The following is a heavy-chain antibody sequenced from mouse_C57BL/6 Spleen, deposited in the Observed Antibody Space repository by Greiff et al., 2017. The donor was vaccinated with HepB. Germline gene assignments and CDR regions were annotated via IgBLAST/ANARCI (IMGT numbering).Heavy chain of an antibody. CDR3: ARYYYYGSSLDY. CDR2: IDPSDSYT. J-gene: IGHJ2*01. V-gene: IGHV1-50*01. Sequence: QVQLKQPGAELVKPGASVKLSCKASGYTFTSYWMQWVKQRPGQGLEWIGEIDPSDSYTNYNQKFKGKATLTVDTSSSTAYMQLSSLTSEDSAVYYCARYYYYGSSLDYWGQGTTLTVSS. CDR1: GYTFTSYW. D-gene: IGHD1-1*01.